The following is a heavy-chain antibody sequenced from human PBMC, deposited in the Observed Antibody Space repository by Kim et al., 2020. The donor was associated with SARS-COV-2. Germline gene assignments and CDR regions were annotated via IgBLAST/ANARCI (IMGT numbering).Heavy chain of an antibody. CDR1: GGTFSSYA. D-gene: IGHD3-3*01. CDR2: IIPILGIA. J-gene: IGHJ4*02. V-gene: IGHV1-69*04. CDR3: ARGAYDFWSGYYPLGVDN. Sequence: SVKVSCKASGGTFSSYAISWVRQAPGQGLEWMGRIIPILGIANYAQKFQGRVTITADKSTSTAYMELSSLRSEDTAVYYCARGAYDFWSGYYPLGVDNWGQGTLVTVSS.